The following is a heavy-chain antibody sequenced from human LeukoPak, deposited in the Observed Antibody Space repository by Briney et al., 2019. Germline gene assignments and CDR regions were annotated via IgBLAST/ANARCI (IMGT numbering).Heavy chain of an antibody. D-gene: IGHD3-22*01. V-gene: IGHV3-11*04. CDR3: ASCEKDYYDSSGYYYV. CDR2: ISSSGSTI. Sequence: GGSLRLSCAASGFTFSDYYMSWIRQAPGKGLEWVSYISSSGSTIYYADSVKGRFTISRDNAKNSLYLQMNSLRAEDTAVYYCASCEKDYYDSSGYYYVWGQGTLVTVSS. J-gene: IGHJ4*02. CDR1: GFTFSDYY.